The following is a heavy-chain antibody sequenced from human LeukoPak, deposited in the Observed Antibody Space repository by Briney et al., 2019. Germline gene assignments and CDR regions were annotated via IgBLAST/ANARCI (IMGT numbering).Heavy chain of an antibody. CDR3: AKDGAFVDSSSWYYGGRGFVYNWFDP. CDR1: GLTFSSYA. D-gene: IGHD6-13*01. J-gene: IGHJ5*02. CDR2: ISGSGGST. Sequence: PGGSLRLSCAASGLTFSSYAMSWVRQAPGKGLEWVSAISGSGGSTYYADSVKGRFTISRDNSKNTLYLQMNSLRAEDTAVYYCAKDGAFVDSSSWYYGGRGFVYNWFDPWGQGTLVTVSS. V-gene: IGHV3-23*01.